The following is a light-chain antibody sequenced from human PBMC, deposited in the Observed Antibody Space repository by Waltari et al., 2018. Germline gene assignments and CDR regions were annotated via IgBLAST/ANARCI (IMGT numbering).Light chain of an antibody. CDR1: QSISSY. CDR3: QQSFSTPYT. Sequence: DIQMTQSPSSVSASVGDRVTITCRASQSISSYVNWYQQKPGKAPKLLMYSTSSLQSGVPSRFSGSGSGTDFTLTVSSLQPEDFATYYCQQSFSTPYTFGQGTKLEIK. V-gene: IGKV1-39*01. CDR2: STS. J-gene: IGKJ2*01.